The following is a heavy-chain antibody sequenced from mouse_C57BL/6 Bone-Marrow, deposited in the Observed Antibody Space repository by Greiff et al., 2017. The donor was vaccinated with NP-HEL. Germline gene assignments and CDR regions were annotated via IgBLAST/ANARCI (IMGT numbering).Heavy chain of an antibody. D-gene: IGHD2-3*01. V-gene: IGHV1-61*01. CDR3: ARSHLYDGYYKFAY. Sequence: QVQLQQPGAELVRPGSSVKLSCKASGYTFTSYWMDWVKQRPGQGLEWIGNIYPSDSETHYNQKFKDKATVTVDKSSSTAYMQLSSLTSEDSAVYYCARSHLYDGYYKFAYWGQGTRVTVSA. J-gene: IGHJ3*01. CDR2: IYPSDSET. CDR1: GYTFTSYW.